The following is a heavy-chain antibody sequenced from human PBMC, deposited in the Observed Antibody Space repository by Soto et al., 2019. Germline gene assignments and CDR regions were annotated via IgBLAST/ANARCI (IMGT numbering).Heavy chain of an antibody. V-gene: IGHV3-21*01. D-gene: IGHD2-21*02. CDR2: IGTTSSYI. CDR1: GFTFGTYT. CDR3: ARVMCGDCSTYYYYSIDV. J-gene: IGHJ6*02. Sequence: EVQLVESGGGLVKPGGYLRLSCAASGFTFGTYTMNWVRQAPGKGLEWGSSIGTTSSYIYYADSVRGRFTISRDNARDSLYLQMGSLRAEDTAVYYCARVMCGDCSTYYYYSIDVWGQGTTVTVSS.